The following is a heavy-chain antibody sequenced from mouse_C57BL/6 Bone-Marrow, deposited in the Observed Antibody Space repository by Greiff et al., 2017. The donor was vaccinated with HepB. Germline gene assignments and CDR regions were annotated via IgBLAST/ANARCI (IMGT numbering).Heavy chain of an antibody. CDR1: GYTFTSYW. V-gene: IGHV1-55*01. J-gene: IGHJ3*01. D-gene: IGHD3-2*02. Sequence: VQLQQSGAELVKPGASVKMSCKASGYTFTSYWITWVKQRPGQGLEWIGDIYPGSGSTNYNEKFKSKATLTVDTSSSTAYMQLSSLTSEDSAVYYCASPRQLRLLAWFAYWGQGTLVTVSA. CDR3: ASPRQLRLLAWFAY. CDR2: IYPGSGST.